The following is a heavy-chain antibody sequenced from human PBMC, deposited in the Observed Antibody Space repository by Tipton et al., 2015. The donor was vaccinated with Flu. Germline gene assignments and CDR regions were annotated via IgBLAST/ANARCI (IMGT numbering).Heavy chain of an antibody. CDR2: TYYRSKWYN. CDR1: GGSVSSNSAA. D-gene: IGHD2-15*01. V-gene: IGHV6-1*01. J-gene: IGHJ4*02. Sequence: GLVKPSQTLSLTCAISGGSVSSNSAAWNWIRLSPSRGPEWLGRTYYRSKWYNDYAVSVKSRISINPDTSKNQFSLQLSSVSPDDTAVYYCAREGSRGALYYWGQGTLVTVSS. CDR3: AREGSRGALYY.